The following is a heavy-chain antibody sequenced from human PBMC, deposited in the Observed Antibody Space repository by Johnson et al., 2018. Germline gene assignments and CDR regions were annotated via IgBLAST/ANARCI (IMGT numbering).Heavy chain of an antibody. CDR2: IGRKANSYAT. V-gene: IGHV3-73*01. D-gene: IGHD5-18*01. Sequence: VLLVESGGGLVQPGGSLRLSCAASGFTFSGSPMHWVRQASGKGLEWVGRIGRKANSYATAYAASVKGRFTIPRNISKNTLYLQMNSLRAEDRAVYYCAKADPDTPPKTAHAFDIWGQGTMVTVSS. CDR3: AKADPDTPPKTAHAFDI. J-gene: IGHJ3*02. CDR1: GFTFSGSP.